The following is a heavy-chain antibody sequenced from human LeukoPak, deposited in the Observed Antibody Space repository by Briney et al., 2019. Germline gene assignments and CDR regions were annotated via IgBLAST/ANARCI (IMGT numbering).Heavy chain of an antibody. CDR1: GFTFSSYW. CDR3: ARERNYDSSVYYSPFFDY. D-gene: IGHD3-22*01. J-gene: IGHJ4*02. V-gene: IGHV3-7*05. Sequence: QTGGSLRLSCIASGFTFSSYWMSWVRQAPGKGLEWVANIKQDGSEKYYVDSVKGRFTISRDNAKNSLSLQMNSLRAEDTALYYWARERNYDSSVYYSPFFDYGAQEPRVTVPS. CDR2: IKQDGSEK.